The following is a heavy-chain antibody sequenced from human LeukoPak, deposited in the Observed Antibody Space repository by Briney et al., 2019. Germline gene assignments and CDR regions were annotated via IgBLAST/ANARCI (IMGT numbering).Heavy chain of an antibody. CDR2: ISSSSSTI. Sequence: GGSLRLSCVVSGFTFSSYSMNWVRQAPGEGMEWVSYISSSSSTIYYADSVKGRFTISRDNAKNSLYLQMNSLRAEDTAMYYCARDKRISGDSIDYWGQGTLVTVSS. CDR3: ARDKRISGDSIDY. D-gene: IGHD2-21*01. V-gene: IGHV3-48*01. CDR1: GFTFSSYS. J-gene: IGHJ4*02.